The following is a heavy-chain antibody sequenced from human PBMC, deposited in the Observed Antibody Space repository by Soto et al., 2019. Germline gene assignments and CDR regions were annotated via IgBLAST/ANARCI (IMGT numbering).Heavy chain of an antibody. V-gene: IGHV1-18*01. D-gene: IGHD6-13*01. CDR1: GYTFTSYG. Sequence: ASVKVSCKASGYTFTSYGISWVRQAPGQGLEWMGWISAYNGNTNYAQKLQGRVTMTTDTSTSTAYMELRSLRSDDTAAYYCARDMYSSSWYPNWFDPWGQGTLVTVSS. CDR3: ARDMYSSSWYPNWFDP. J-gene: IGHJ5*02. CDR2: ISAYNGNT.